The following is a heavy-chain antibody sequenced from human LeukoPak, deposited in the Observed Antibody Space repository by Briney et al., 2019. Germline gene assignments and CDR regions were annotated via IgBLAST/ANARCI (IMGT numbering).Heavy chain of an antibody. Sequence: GGSLRLSFAASGFAFSSYSMNWVRQAPGKGLEWVSSISSSSSYIYYADSVKGRFTISRDNAKNSLYLQMNSLRAEDTAVYYCASDSPAKDAFDIWGQGTMVTVSS. CDR3: ASDSPAKDAFDI. V-gene: IGHV3-21*01. J-gene: IGHJ3*02. CDR2: ISSSSSYI. CDR1: GFAFSSYS.